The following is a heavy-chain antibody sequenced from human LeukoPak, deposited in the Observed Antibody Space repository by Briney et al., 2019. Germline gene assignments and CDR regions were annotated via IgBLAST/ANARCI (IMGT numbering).Heavy chain of an antibody. Sequence: SETLSLTCAVYGGSFSGYYWSWIRQPPGKGLEWIGEINYSGSTNYNPSLKSRVTISVDTSKNQFSLKLSSVTAADTAVYYCATYSSSSHYYGMDVWGQGTTVTVSS. J-gene: IGHJ6*02. CDR1: GGSFSGYY. V-gene: IGHV4-34*01. CDR3: ATYSSSSHYYGMDV. D-gene: IGHD6-13*01. CDR2: INYSGST.